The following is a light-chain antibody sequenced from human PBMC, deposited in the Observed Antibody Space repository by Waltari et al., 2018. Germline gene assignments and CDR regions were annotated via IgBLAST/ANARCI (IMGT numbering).Light chain of an antibody. CDR3: SSYTRSSTWV. V-gene: IGLV2-14*01. CDR2: DVS. CDR1: SSDVGGYNY. Sequence: QSALTQPASVSGSPGQSITISCTGTSSDVGGYNYVSWHQQHPGKAPKLMIYDVSKRPAGVSNRFSGSKSGNTASLTISGLQAEDEADYYCSSYTRSSTWVFGGGTKLTVL. J-gene: IGLJ3*02.